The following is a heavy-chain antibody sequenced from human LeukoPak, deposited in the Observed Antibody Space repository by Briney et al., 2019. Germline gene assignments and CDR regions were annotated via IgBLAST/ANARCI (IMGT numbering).Heavy chain of an antibody. V-gene: IGHV3-7*01. CDR3: ARNAYCRSTSCFHGFDY. D-gene: IGHD2-2*01. J-gene: IGHJ4*02. Sequence: GGSLRLSCAASGFTFRSYWMSWVRQAPGKGLEWVANIKQDGSENYYVDSVRGRFTVFRDNAKNSLYLQMNSLRADDTAVYSCARNAYCRSTSCFHGFDYWGQGTLVTVSS. CDR1: GFTFRSYW. CDR2: IKQDGSEN.